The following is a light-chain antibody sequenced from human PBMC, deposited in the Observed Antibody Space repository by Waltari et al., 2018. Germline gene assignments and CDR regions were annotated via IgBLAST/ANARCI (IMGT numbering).Light chain of an antibody. CDR3: CSFAHRSTYV. Sequence: QSALTQPASVSGSPGQSITISCTGTNTDVGSHDLVSWYQQHPGKAPKLIIYDVKKRPSGVPNRCSGSKSGNTASLTMSGLQAEDEADYYCCSFAHRSTYVFGTGTKVTVL. CDR2: DVK. J-gene: IGLJ1*01. V-gene: IGLV2-23*02. CDR1: NTDVGSHDL.